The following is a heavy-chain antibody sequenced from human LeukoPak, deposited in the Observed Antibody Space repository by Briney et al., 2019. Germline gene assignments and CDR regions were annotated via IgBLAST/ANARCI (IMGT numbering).Heavy chain of an antibody. Sequence: GASVKVSCKASGYTFTGYYMHWVRQAPGQGLEWMGWINPNSGGTNYAQKFQGRVTMTRDTSISTAYMELSRLRSDDTAVYYCARGLKRITMVRGAPTLFYWGQGTLVTVSS. V-gene: IGHV1-2*02. CDR2: INPNSGGT. J-gene: IGHJ4*02. D-gene: IGHD3-10*01. CDR1: GYTFTGYY. CDR3: ARGLKRITMVRGAPTLFY.